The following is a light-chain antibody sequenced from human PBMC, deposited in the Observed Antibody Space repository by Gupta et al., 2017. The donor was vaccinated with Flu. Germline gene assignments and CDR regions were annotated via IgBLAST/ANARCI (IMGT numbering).Light chain of an antibody. V-gene: IGKV3-15*01. CDR3: QQYNNWPLT. CDR2: GAS. J-gene: IGKJ4*01. CDR1: QSISSN. Sequence: EIAMTQSPAALSVSPGERASLSCRASQSISSNLAWYQQKPGQAPRLLIYGASTRATGIPARFSGCGSGTEFTLTISSLQSEDFAVYYCQQYNNWPLTFGGGTKVEIK.